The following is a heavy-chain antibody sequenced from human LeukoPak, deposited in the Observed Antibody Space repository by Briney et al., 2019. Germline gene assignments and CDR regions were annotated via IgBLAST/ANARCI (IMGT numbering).Heavy chain of an antibody. J-gene: IGHJ4*02. V-gene: IGHV4-34*01. CDR3: ARTSSGSYYGIDFDY. CDR1: GGSFSGYY. CDR2: INHSGST. Sequence: SATLSLTCAVYGGSFSGYYWSWIRQPPGKGLEWIGEINHSGSTNYNPSLKRRVTISVDTSKNQFSLKLSSVSAADTAVYYCARTSSGSYYGIDFDYWGQGTLVTVSS. D-gene: IGHD1-26*01.